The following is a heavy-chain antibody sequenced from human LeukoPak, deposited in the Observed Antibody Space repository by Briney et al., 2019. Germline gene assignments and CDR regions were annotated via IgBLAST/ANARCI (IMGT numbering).Heavy chain of an antibody. CDR1: GYTFTSYA. D-gene: IGHD5-24*01. J-gene: IGHJ3*02. CDR2: INPSGGST. Sequence: ASVKVSCKASGYTFTSYAMNWVRQAPGQGLEWMGIINPSGGSTSYAQKFQGRVTMTRDTSTSTVYMELSSLRSEDTAIYYCARIRDGYNDAYDIWGQGTVVTVPS. V-gene: IGHV1-46*01. CDR3: ARIRDGYNDAYDI.